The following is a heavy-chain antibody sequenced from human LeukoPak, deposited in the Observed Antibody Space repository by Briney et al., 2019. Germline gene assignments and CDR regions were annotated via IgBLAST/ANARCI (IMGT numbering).Heavy chain of an antibody. J-gene: IGHJ3*02. D-gene: IGHD1-26*01. CDR2: IYHSGST. V-gene: IGHV4-38-2*01. CDR3: ARHRSGSPVSAFDI. Sequence: SETLSLTCAVSGYSISSGYYWVWIRQPPGKGLEWIGSIYHSGSTYYNPSLKSRVTISVDTSKNQFSLKLSSVTAADTAVYYCARHRSGSPVSAFDIWGQGTMVTVSS. CDR1: GYSISSGYY.